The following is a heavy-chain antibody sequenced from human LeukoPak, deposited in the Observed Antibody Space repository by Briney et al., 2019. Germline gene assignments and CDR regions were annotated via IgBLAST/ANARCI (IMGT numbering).Heavy chain of an antibody. CDR2: IYYTGST. CDR1: GGSISSYY. CDR3: ARGSKAAPGTFDY. Sequence: SETLSLTCTVSGGSISSYYWSWIRQPPEKGLEWIGYIYYTGSTDYNPSLKSRVAISVDTSKNQFSLKLSSVTAADTAVYYCARGSKAAPGTFDYWGQGTLVTVSS. J-gene: IGHJ4*02. V-gene: IGHV4-59*01. D-gene: IGHD6-13*01.